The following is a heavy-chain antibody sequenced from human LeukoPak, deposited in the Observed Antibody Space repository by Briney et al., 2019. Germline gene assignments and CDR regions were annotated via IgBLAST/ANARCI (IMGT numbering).Heavy chain of an antibody. V-gene: IGHV3-30*02. D-gene: IGHD2-15*01. Sequence: GGPLRLSCAASGFTFSTYGMHWVRQAPGKGLGWVAFIRYDGSNKDYVDSVKGRFTISRDNSKNTLYLQMNSLRAEDTAVYYCAKGPVGYCGGGSCYHWFDPWGQGTLVTVSS. CDR1: GFTFSTYG. J-gene: IGHJ5*02. CDR3: AKGPVGYCGGGSCYHWFDP. CDR2: IRYDGSNK.